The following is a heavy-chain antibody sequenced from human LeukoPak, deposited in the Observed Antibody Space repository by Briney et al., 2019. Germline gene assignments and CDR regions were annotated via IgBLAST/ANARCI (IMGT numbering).Heavy chain of an antibody. CDR2: IYTSGST. CDR3: AREGVGYFVVVPAAISAFDI. J-gene: IGHJ3*02. D-gene: IGHD2-2*01. V-gene: IGHV4-61*02. CDR1: GGSISSGSYY. Sequence: SETLPLTCTVSGGSISSGSYYWSWIRQPAGKGLEWIGRIYTSGSTNYNPSLKSRVTISVDTSKNQFSLKLSSVTAADTAVYYCAREGVGYFVVVPAAISAFDIWGQGTMVTVSS.